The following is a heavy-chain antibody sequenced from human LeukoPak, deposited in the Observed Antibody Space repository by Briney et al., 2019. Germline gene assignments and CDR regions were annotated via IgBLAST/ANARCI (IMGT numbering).Heavy chain of an antibody. CDR1: GGSISSYY. CDR2: IYYSGSI. Sequence: PSETLSLTCTVSGGSISSYYWSWIRQPPGKGLEWIGYIYYSGSINYNPSLKSRVTISVDTSKNQFSLKLSSVTAADTAVYYCARDASDSYYDFWSGQGSAFDIWGQGTMVTVSS. J-gene: IGHJ3*02. V-gene: IGHV4-59*01. D-gene: IGHD3-3*01. CDR3: ARDASDSYYDFWSGQGSAFDI.